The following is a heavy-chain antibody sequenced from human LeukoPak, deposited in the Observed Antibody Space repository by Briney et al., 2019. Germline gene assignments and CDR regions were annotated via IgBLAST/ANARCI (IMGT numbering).Heavy chain of an antibody. CDR2: IKQDGSEK. V-gene: IGHV3-7*01. CDR3: ARVSGTSLDYYDSSGTLDY. CDR1: GFTFSSYW. J-gene: IGHJ4*02. D-gene: IGHD3-22*01. Sequence: GGSLRLSCAASGFTFSSYWMSWVRQAPGKGLEWVANIKQDGSEKYYVDSVKGRFTISRDSAKNSLYLQMNSLRAEDTAVYYCARVSGTSLDYYDSSGTLDYWGQGTLVTVSS.